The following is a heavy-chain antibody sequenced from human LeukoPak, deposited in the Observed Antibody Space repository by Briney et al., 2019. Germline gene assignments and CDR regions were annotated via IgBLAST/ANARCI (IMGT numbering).Heavy chain of an antibody. Sequence: ASVKVSCKASGGTFSSYAISWVRQAPGQGLEWMGWISAYNGNTNYAQKLQGRVTMTTDTSTSTAYMELRSLRSDDTAVYYCARDPYYYDSSGYLTPERNFDYWGQGTLVTVSS. CDR1: GGTFSSYA. D-gene: IGHD3-22*01. CDR2: ISAYNGNT. V-gene: IGHV1-18*01. CDR3: ARDPYYYDSSGYLTPERNFDY. J-gene: IGHJ4*02.